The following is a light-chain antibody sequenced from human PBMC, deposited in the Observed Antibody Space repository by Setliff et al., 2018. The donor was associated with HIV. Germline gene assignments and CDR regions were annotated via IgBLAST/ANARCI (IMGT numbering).Light chain of an antibody. V-gene: IGLV2-14*01. CDR2: EVT. J-gene: IGLJ1*01. CDR3: SSYATTGTV. CDR1: ISDIGYYHS. Sequence: QSVLTQPASVSGSPGQSITISCTGTISDIGYYHSVSWYQQHPGKVPKLIIYEVTKRPSGVSNRFSGSKSGNTASLTISGLQAEDEADYYCSSYATTGTVFGTGTKVTLL.